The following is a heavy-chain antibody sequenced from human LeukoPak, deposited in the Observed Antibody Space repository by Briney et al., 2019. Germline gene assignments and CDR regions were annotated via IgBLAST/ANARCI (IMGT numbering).Heavy chain of an antibody. J-gene: IGHJ4*02. CDR2: IWHDGSYK. CDR3: ARETFGSGSYPDF. V-gene: IGHV3-33*01. D-gene: IGHD3-10*01. Sequence: GGSLRLSCAASGFAFNTYAMHWVRQAPGQGLEWVALIWHDGSYKFYSNSVRGQFTISRDNSKNTVSLQMNNLRPEDTAVYYCARETFGSGSYPDFWGQGTLVTVSS. CDR1: GFAFNTYA.